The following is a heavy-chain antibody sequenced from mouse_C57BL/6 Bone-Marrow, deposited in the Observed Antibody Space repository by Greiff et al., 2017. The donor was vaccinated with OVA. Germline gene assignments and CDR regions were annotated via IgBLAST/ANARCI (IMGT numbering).Heavy chain of an antibody. Sequence: DVKLVESGGDLVKPGGSLKLSCAASGFTFSSYGMSWVRQTPDKRLEWVATISSGGSYTYYPDSVKGRFTISRDNAKNTLYLQMSSLKSEDTAMYYCAIYGSSYWGQGTLVTVSA. V-gene: IGHV5-6*02. CDR3: AIYGSSY. J-gene: IGHJ3*01. D-gene: IGHD1-1*01. CDR1: GFTFSSYG. CDR2: ISSGGSYT.